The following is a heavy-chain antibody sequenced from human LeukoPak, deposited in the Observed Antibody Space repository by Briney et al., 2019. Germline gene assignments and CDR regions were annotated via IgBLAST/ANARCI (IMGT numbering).Heavy chain of an antibody. CDR1: GFTFSSYG. Sequence: GGSLRLSCAASGFTFSSYGMHWVRQAPGKGLEWVAFIRYDGSNKYYADSVKGRFTISRDNSKNTLYLQMNSLRAEDTAVYYCAKEDSGSYYYYYYYMDVWGKGTKVTVSS. CDR2: IRYDGSNK. CDR3: AKEDSGSYYYYYYYMDV. V-gene: IGHV3-30*02. D-gene: IGHD1-26*01. J-gene: IGHJ6*03.